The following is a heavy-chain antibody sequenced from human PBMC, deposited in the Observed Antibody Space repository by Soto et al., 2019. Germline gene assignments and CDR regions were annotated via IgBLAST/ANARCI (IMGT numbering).Heavy chain of an antibody. CDR2: ITGSGRDS. Sequence: GGSLRLSCAASGFTFRNNVLSWVRQAPGKGLDWVSGITGSGRDSYYADSVKGRFTISRDNSKNMVFLQMNSLRAEDTALYYCAKNGLDNSPSAIDSWGPGTLVTVSS. J-gene: IGHJ4*02. CDR3: AKNGLDNSPSAIDS. V-gene: IGHV3-23*01. D-gene: IGHD2-8*01. CDR1: GFTFRNNV.